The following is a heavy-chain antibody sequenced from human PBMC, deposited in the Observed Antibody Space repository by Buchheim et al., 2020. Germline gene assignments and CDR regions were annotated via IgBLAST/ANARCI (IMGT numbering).Heavy chain of an antibody. Sequence: EVQLVESGGGLVQPGGSLRLSCAASGFTFSSYSMSWVRQAPGKGLEWVANIKQDGSEKYYVDSVKGRFTVSRDNAKNSLYLQMNSLRAEDTAVYYCARDRHSYGYYRFDYWGQGTL. V-gene: IGHV3-7*03. D-gene: IGHD5-18*01. J-gene: IGHJ4*02. CDR3: ARDRHSYGYYRFDY. CDR2: IKQDGSEK. CDR1: GFTFSSYS.